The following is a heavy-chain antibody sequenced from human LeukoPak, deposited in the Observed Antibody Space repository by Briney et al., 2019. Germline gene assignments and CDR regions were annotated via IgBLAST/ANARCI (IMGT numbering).Heavy chain of an antibody. D-gene: IGHD4-23*01. Sequence: SETLSLTCTVSGGSISSRSDYWGWIRQTPGRGLEWIGNLDSSGSTYYNPSLKSRVTISVGKSKNQFSLNLRSVTAADTAIYFCSRSHDYGGLYFYYYMDVWGKGTTVTVSS. J-gene: IGHJ6*03. CDR3: SRSHDYGGLYFYYYMDV. CDR2: LDSSGST. CDR1: GGSISSRSDY. V-gene: IGHV4-39*01.